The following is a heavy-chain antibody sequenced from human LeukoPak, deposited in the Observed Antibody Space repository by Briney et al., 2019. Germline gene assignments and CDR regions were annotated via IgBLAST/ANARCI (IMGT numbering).Heavy chain of an antibody. CDR3: ARDRADIVPPLWFDP. Sequence: SVKVSCKASGYTFTNYAISWVRQAPGQGLEWMGGIIPIFGTTNYAQKFQGRVTITADESTSTAYMELSSLRSEDTAVYYCARDRADIVPPLWFDPWGQGTLVTVSS. CDR1: GYTFTNYA. D-gene: IGHD2-8*01. J-gene: IGHJ5*02. V-gene: IGHV1-69*13. CDR2: IIPIFGTT.